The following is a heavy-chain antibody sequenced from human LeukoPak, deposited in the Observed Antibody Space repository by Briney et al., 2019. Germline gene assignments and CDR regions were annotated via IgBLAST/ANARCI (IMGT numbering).Heavy chain of an antibody. D-gene: IGHD1-26*01. Sequence: ASVKVSCKASGYTFTGYYMHWVRQAPGQGLEWMGWINPNSGGTNYAQKFQGRVTMTRDTSISTAYMELSRLRAEDTAVYYCAKGIVGATTSWFDPWGQGTLVTVSS. J-gene: IGHJ5*02. CDR2: INPNSGGT. CDR3: AKGIVGATTSWFDP. CDR1: GYTFTGYY. V-gene: IGHV1-2*02.